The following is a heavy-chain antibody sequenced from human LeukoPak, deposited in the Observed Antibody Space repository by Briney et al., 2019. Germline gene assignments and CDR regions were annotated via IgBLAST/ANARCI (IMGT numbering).Heavy chain of an antibody. CDR3: ATIVGATSRGTDAFDI. Sequence: ASVKVSCKASGYTFTSYGISWVRQAPGQGLEWMGWISAYNGNTNYAQKLQGRVTMTRDTSTSTVYMELSSLRSEDTAVYYCATIVGATSRGTDAFDIWGQGTMVTVSS. D-gene: IGHD1-26*01. CDR1: GYTFTSYG. CDR2: ISAYNGNT. J-gene: IGHJ3*02. V-gene: IGHV1-18*01.